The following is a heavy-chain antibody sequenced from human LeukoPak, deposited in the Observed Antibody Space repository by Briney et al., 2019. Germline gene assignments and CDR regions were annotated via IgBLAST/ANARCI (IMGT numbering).Heavy chain of an antibody. CDR2: ISYDGSNK. J-gene: IGHJ5*02. D-gene: IGHD4-23*01. CDR1: GFTFSSYA. V-gene: IGHV3-30-3*01. Sequence: GGSLRLSCAASGFTFSSYAMHWVRQAPGKGLEWVAVISYDGSNKYYADSVKGRFTISRDNSKNTLYLQMNSLRAEDTAVYYCARGIRSLRVVTDWFDPWGQGTLVTVSS. CDR3: ARGIRSLRVVTDWFDP.